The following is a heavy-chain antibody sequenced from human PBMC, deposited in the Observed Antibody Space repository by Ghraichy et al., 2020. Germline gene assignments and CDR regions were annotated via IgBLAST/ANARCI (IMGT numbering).Heavy chain of an antibody. CDR2: INHSGST. J-gene: IGHJ4*02. CDR3: ARGYQQLLPPLGY. V-gene: IGHV4-34*01. D-gene: IGHD2-2*01. Sequence: SETLSLTCAVYGGSFSGYYYTWIRQPPGKGLEWIGEINHSGSTNYNPSLKSRVTISGDTSKNQFSLRLTSLTAADTAVYYCARGYQQLLPPLGYWGQGTLFSVSS. CDR1: GGSFSGYY.